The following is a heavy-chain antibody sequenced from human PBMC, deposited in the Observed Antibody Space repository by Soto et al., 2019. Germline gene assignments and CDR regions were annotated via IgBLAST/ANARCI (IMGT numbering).Heavy chain of an antibody. CDR2: INHSGST. D-gene: IGHD2-21*01. CDR3: ARGLTDRSIANPGKAQVHMDV. Sequence: PSETLSLTCAVYGGSFSGYYWSWIRQPTGKGLEWIGEINHSGSTNYNPSLKSRVTISVDTSKNQFSLKLSSVTAADTAVYYCARGLTDRSIANPGKAQVHMDVWGKGTTVTVSS. V-gene: IGHV4-34*01. J-gene: IGHJ6*03. CDR1: GGSFSGYY.